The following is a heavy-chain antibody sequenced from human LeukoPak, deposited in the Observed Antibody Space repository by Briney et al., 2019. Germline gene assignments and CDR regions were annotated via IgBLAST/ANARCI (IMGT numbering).Heavy chain of an antibody. CDR2: IRYDGSNK. J-gene: IGHJ4*02. D-gene: IGHD2-15*01. CDR3: AKRIVVVVAATYY. Sequence: GGSLRLSCAASGFTFSSYGMHWVRQAPGKGLEWVAFIRYDGSNKYYADSVKGRFTISRDNSKNTLYLRMNSLRAEDTAIYYSAKRIVVVVAATYYWGQGTLVTVSS. CDR1: GFTFSSYG. V-gene: IGHV3-30*02.